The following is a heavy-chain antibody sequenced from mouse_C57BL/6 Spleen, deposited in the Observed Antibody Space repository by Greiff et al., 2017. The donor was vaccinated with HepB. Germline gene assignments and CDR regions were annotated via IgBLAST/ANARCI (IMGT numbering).Heavy chain of an antibody. V-gene: IGHV1-80*01. J-gene: IGHJ1*03. CDR1: GYAFSSYW. Sequence: VQLQQSGAELVKPGASVKISCKASGYAFSSYWMNWVKQRPGKGLEWIGQIYPGDGDTNYNGKFKGKATLTADKSSSTAYMQLSSLTSEDSAFYFCARWPYGSSYGYFDVWGTGTTVTVSS. CDR2: IYPGDGDT. CDR3: ARWPYGSSYGYFDV. D-gene: IGHD1-1*01.